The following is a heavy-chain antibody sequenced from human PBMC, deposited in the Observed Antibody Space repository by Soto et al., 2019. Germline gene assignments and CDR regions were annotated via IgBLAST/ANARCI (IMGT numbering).Heavy chain of an antibody. V-gene: IGHV3-30-3*01. Sequence: QVQLVESGGGVVQPGRSLRLSCAASGFTFSSYAMHWVRQAPGKGLEWVAVISYDGSNKYYADSVKGRFTISRDNSKNTLYLQMNSLRAEDTAVYYCARDERWTFDYWGQGTLVTVSS. J-gene: IGHJ4*02. CDR2: ISYDGSNK. CDR1: GFTFSSYA. CDR3: ARDERWTFDY. D-gene: IGHD2-15*01.